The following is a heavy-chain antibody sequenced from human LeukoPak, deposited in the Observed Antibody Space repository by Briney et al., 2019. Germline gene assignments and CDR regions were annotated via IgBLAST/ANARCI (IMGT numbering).Heavy chain of an antibody. CDR3: ARVVPAAIRSMVWYFDL. Sequence: PSETLSLTCTVSGGPISSYYWSWIRQPPGKGLEWIGYIYYSGSTNYNPSLKSRVTISVDTSKNQFSLKLSSVTAADTAVYYCARVVPAAIRSMVWYFDLWGRGTLVTVSS. J-gene: IGHJ2*01. CDR2: IYYSGST. D-gene: IGHD2-2*02. CDR1: GGPISSYY. V-gene: IGHV4-59*01.